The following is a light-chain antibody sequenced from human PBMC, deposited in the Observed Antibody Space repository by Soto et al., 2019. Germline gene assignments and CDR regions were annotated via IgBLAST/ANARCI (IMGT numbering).Light chain of an antibody. CDR2: DAS. CDR3: QQYNSYSPT. J-gene: IGKJ1*01. V-gene: IGKV1-5*01. CDR1: QSISSW. Sequence: DIRMTQSPSTLSASVGDRVTITCRASQSISSWLAWYQQKPGKAPKLLIYDASSLESGVPSRFSGSGSGTEFTLTISSLQPDDFATYSCQQYNSYSPTFGQGTKVEIK.